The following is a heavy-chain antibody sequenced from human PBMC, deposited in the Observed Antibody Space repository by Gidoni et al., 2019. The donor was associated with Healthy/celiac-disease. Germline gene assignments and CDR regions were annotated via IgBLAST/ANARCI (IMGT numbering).Heavy chain of an antibody. J-gene: IGHJ4*02. CDR3: ASLKLGLVVVAATPPNDY. CDR2: ISYDGSNK. CDR1: GFTFGSYA. V-gene: IGHV3-30-3*01. Sequence: QVQLVESGGGVVQPGRSLRLSCAASGFTFGSYAMHWVRQAPGKGLEWVAVISYDGSNKYYADSVKGRFTISRDNSKNTLYLQMNSLRAEDTAVYYCASLKLGLVVVAATPPNDYWGQGTLVTVSS. D-gene: IGHD2-15*01.